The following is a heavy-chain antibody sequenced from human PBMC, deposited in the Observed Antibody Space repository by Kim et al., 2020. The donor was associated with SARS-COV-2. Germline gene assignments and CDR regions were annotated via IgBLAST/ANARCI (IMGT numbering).Heavy chain of an antibody. V-gene: IGHV3-21*01. CDR2: ISSSSSYI. D-gene: IGHD6-19*01. J-gene: IGHJ4*02. Sequence: GGSLRLSCAASRFTFSSYSMNWVRQAPGKGLEWVSSISSSSSYIYYADSVKGRFTISRDNAKNSLYLQMNSLRAEDTAVYYCARGGIAVAVTLGYLGQGNLVTVSS. CDR1: RFTFSSYS. CDR3: ARGGIAVAVTLGY.